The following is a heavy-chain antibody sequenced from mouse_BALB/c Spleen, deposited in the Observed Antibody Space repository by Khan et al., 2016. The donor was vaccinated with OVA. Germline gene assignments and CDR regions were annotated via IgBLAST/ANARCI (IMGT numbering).Heavy chain of an antibody. CDR1: GFTSSPSS. CDR2: INTGGDYI. CDR3: ARHNYGPFAY. D-gene: IGHD1-1*01. V-gene: IGHV5-6*01. J-gene: IGHJ3*01. Sequence: EVELVESGGDLVKPGGSLTPYSPASGFTSSPSSMSWVRQTPDKWLAWVATINTGGDYIYYPDSVKGRFTISRDNAKNTLYRKMSSLRSEDTAMYYCARHNYGPFAYWGQGTLVTVSA.